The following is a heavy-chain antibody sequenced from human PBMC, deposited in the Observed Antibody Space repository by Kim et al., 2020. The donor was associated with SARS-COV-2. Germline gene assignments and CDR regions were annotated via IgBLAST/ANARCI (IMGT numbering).Heavy chain of an antibody. Sequence: ASVKVSCKASGYTFSSHGISWVRQAPGQGLEWMGWISTYNGHANYGQRLQGRVTMTTDTSTSTAYMELRSLRSDDTAVYYCARGSGSYFQLYLDYWGQGTLVTVSS. D-gene: IGHD1-26*01. J-gene: IGHJ4*02. CDR1: GYTFSSHG. V-gene: IGHV1-18*01. CDR3: ARGSGSYFQLYLDY. CDR2: ISTYNGHA.